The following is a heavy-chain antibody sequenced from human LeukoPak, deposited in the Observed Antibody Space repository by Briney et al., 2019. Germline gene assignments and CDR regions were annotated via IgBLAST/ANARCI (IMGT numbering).Heavy chain of an antibody. Sequence: GGSLRLSCAASGFTFSTHWMHWVRQAPGKGLEWVSFISTSSSYIYYADSVKGRFTISRDNAKNSLYLEMNSLRAEDTAVYYCAKGGYYFDYWGQGTLVTVSS. CDR3: AKGGYYFDY. CDR1: GFTFSTHW. J-gene: IGHJ4*02. CDR2: ISTSSSYI. D-gene: IGHD3-22*01. V-gene: IGHV3-21*01.